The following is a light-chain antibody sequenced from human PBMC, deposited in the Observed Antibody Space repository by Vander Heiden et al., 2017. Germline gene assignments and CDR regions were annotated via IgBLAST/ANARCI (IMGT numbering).Light chain of an antibody. Sequence: DVQMTQPPSSLSAFVGDRVTITCRASQGIDNFLAWFQQKPGKAPKSLISGAATLQSGVPSRFSGSGDGTEFTLTISSLQPEDFATYYCQQYNFYPITFGGGTNVDI. CDR3: QQYNFYPIT. CDR1: QGIDNF. CDR2: GAA. V-gene: IGKV1-16*01. J-gene: IGKJ4*01.